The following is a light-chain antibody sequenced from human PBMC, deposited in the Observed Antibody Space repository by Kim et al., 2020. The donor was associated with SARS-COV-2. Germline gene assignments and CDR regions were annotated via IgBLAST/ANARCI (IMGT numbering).Light chain of an antibody. CDR3: SSYTSSSTRV. V-gene: IGLV2-14*03. CDR1: ISDGGGYNY. CDR2: DVS. J-gene: IGLJ3*02. Sequence: GQSITISCTGIISDGGGYNYVSWYQQHPGKAPKLMIYDVSNRPSGVSNRFSGSKSGNTASLTISGLQAEDEADYYCSSYTSSSTRVFGGGAQLT.